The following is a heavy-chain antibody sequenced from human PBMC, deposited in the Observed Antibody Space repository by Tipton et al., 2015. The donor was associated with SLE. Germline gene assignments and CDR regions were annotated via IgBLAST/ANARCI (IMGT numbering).Heavy chain of an antibody. CDR2: ISGHGGRT. Sequence: SLRLSCAASGFTFDDYAMHWVRQVPGKGLEWVSLISGHGGRTFYADSVKGRFTISRDNSKNSLYLQMNSLRTEDSAFYYCARDMSGGDFSDIPGADYWGQGTLVTVSS. D-gene: IGHD3-9*01. V-gene: IGHV3-43*02. CDR3: ARDMSGGDFSDIPGADY. J-gene: IGHJ4*02. CDR1: GFTFDDYA.